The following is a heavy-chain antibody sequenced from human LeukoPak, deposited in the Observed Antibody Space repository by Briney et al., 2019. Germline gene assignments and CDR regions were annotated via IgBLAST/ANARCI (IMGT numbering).Heavy chain of an antibody. Sequence: SETLSLTCAVSGGSISSYYWSWIRQPPGKGLEWIGYIYTSGSTNYNPSLKSRVTISVDTSKNQLSLKLSSVTAADTAVYFCARQNWLPYFDYWGQGALVTVSS. CDR2: IYTSGST. J-gene: IGHJ4*02. CDR3: ARQNWLPYFDY. CDR1: GGSISSYY. V-gene: IGHV4-4*09. D-gene: IGHD5-18*01.